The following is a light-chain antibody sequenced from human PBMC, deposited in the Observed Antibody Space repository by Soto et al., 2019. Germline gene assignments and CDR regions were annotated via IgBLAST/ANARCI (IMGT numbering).Light chain of an antibody. V-gene: IGLV1-44*01. CDR2: GTN. CDR1: SSNIGSST. Sequence: QSALTQPPSASGTPGQRVSISCSGSSSNIGSSTVHWYQQLPGTAPKLLIYGTNQRPSGVPDRFSGSKSGTSASLAISGLQSEDEDDYYCSAWDDGLNGYVFGPRTKVTVL. J-gene: IGLJ1*01. CDR3: SAWDDGLNGYV.